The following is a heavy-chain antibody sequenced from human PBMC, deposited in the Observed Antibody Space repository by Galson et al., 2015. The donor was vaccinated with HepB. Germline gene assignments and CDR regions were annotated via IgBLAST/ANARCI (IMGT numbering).Heavy chain of an antibody. Sequence: CAISGDSVSSNSAAWNWIRQSPSRGLEWLGRTYYRSKWYNDYAVSVKSRITINPDTSKNQFSLQLNSVTPEDTAVYYCARGVIAAAGTDWFDPWGQGTLVTVSS. CDR2: TYYRSKWYN. V-gene: IGHV6-1*01. CDR1: GDSVSSNSAA. D-gene: IGHD6-13*01. CDR3: ARGVIAAAGTDWFDP. J-gene: IGHJ5*02.